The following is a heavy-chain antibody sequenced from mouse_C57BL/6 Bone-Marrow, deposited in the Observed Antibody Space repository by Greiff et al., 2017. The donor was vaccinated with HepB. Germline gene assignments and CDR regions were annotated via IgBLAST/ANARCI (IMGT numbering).Heavy chain of an antibody. J-gene: IGHJ3*01. Sequence: EVHLVESGGGLVQPGGSLSLPCAASGFTFTDYYMSWVRQSPGKALEWLGFIRNKANGYTTEYSASVKGRFTISRDNSHSILYLQMKALRAEDSATYYCDGPPKDSSGPPWFAYGVQGTLVTVSA. CDR2: IRNKANGYTT. CDR3: DGPPKDSSGPPWFAY. CDR1: GFTFTDYY. V-gene: IGHV7-3*01. D-gene: IGHD3-2*02.